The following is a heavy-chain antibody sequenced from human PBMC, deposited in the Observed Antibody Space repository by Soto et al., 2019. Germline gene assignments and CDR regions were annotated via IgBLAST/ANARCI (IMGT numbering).Heavy chain of an antibody. V-gene: IGHV4-59*08. Sequence: SETLSLTCTVSGGSLSSYYWSWIRQPPGKGLEWIGYIYYSGSTNYNPSLKSRVTISVDTSKNQFSLKLSSVTAADTAVYYCARRWGRTFDYWGQGTLVTVSS. CDR2: IYYSGST. CDR3: ARRWGRTFDY. D-gene: IGHD7-27*01. CDR1: GGSLSSYY. J-gene: IGHJ4*02.